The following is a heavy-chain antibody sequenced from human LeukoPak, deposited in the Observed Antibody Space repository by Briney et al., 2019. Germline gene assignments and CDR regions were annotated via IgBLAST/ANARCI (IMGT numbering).Heavy chain of an antibody. J-gene: IGHJ4*02. CDR3: AQVYCSSTSCSESYFDY. V-gene: IGHV1-2*02. D-gene: IGHD2-2*01. CDR2: INPNSGGT. CDR1: GYTFTGYY. Sequence: ASAKVSCKASGYTFTGYYMHWVRQAPGQGLEWMGWINPNSGGTNYAQKFQGRVTMTRDTSISTAYMELSRLRSDDTAVYYCAQVYCSSTSCSESYFDYWGQGTLVTVSS.